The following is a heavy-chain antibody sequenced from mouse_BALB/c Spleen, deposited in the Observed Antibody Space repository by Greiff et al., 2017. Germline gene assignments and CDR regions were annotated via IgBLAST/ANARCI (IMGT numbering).Heavy chain of an antibody. V-gene: IGHV14-3*02. CDR2: IDPANGNT. D-gene: IGHD2-1*01. CDR1: GFNIKDTY. J-gene: IGHJ1*01. CDR3: ARHLLSDWYFDV. Sequence: EVQLQQSGAELVKPGASVKLSCTASGFNIKDTYMPWVKQRPEQGLEWIGRIDPANGNTKYDPKFQGKATITADTSSNTAYLQLSSLTSEDTAVYYCARHLLSDWYFDVWGAGTTVTVSS.